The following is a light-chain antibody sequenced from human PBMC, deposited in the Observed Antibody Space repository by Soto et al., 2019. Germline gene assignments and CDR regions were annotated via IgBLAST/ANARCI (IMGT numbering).Light chain of an antibody. Sequence: QSVLTQPPSASGTPGQGVTISCSGSRSNIGINYIYWYQQFPGTAPKLLIYKTNQRPSGVPDRFFGSKSGISASLAISGLRSEDEADYYCVSWDDSLNVYIFGSGTKVTVL. V-gene: IGLV1-47*01. J-gene: IGLJ1*01. CDR3: VSWDDSLNVYI. CDR2: KTN. CDR1: RSNIGINY.